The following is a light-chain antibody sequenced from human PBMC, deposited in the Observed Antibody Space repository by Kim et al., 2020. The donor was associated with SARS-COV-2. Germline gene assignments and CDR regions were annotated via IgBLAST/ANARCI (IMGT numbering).Light chain of an antibody. CDR1: HYISNR. J-gene: IGKJ5*01. CDR2: DAS. Sequence: DIQMTQSPSSLSASVGDRVTITCRATHYISNRLNWYQQKSGKAPNLLIYDASNLAKGVPSRFSGSGSGTDFIFTINSLQTEDIATYYCQQYDSLPISFGQGTRLEIK. CDR3: QQYDSLPIS. V-gene: IGKV1-33*01.